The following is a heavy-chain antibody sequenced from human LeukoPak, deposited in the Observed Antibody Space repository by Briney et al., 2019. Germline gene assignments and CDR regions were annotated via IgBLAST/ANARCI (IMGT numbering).Heavy chain of an antibody. CDR2: ISSTSSYI. CDR3: ARDPLKRAFDI. Sequence: PGRSLRLSCAASGFTFSSYSMNWVRQAPGKGLEWVSSISSTSSYIYYADSVTGRFTISRDNAKNSLYLQMNSLRAEDTAVYYCARDPLKRAFDIWGQGTMVTVSS. CDR1: GFTFSSYS. V-gene: IGHV3-21*01. J-gene: IGHJ3*02.